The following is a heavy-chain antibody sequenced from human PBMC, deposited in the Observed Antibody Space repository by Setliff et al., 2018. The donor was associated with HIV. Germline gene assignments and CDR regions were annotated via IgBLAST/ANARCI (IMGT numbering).Heavy chain of an antibody. CDR1: GGSISSSSYY. D-gene: IGHD6-25*01. J-gene: IGHJ2*01. V-gene: IGHV4-39*01. CDR2: IYYSGST. Sequence: SETLSLTCTVSGGSISSSSYYWGWIRQPPGKGLEWIGSIYYSGSTYYNPSLKSRVTISVDTSKNQFSLKLSSVNAADTAVYYCASLSTPARYFDLWGRGTLVTVSS. CDR3: ASLSTPARYFDL.